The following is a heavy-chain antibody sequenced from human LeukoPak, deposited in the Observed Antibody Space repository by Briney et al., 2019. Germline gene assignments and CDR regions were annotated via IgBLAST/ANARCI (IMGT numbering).Heavy chain of an antibody. V-gene: IGHV3-74*01. CDR2: INSDGSST. J-gene: IGHJ5*02. CDR1: GFTFSSYW. Sequence: PGGSLRLSCAASGFTFSSYWMHWVRQAPGKGLVWVSRINSDGSSTSYADSVKGRFTISRDNAKNTLYLQMNSLRAEDTAVYYCARVKYQRAWFDPWGQGTLVTFSS. CDR3: ARVKYQRAWFDP. D-gene: IGHD2-2*01.